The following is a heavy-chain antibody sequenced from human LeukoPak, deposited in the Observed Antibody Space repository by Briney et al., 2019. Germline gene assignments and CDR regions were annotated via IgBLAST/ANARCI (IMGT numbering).Heavy chain of an antibody. CDR3: ARGLNDSWTGENY. V-gene: IGHV4-34*01. CDR2: INHSGST. CDR1: GGSFSGYY. J-gene: IGHJ4*02. D-gene: IGHD3-3*01. Sequence: SETLSLTCAVYGGSFSGYYWSWIRQPPGRGLEWIGEINHSGSTNYNPSLKSRVTISLDTSKSQFSLKVRYVTAADTAVYYCARGLNDSWTGENYWGQGTLVTVSS.